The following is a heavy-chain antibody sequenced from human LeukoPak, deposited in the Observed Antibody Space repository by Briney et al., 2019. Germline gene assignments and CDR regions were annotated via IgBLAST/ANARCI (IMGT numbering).Heavy chain of an antibody. CDR1: GGSFSGYY. CDR2: INHSGST. V-gene: IGHV4-34*01. J-gene: IGHJ4*02. Sequence: SATLSLTCAVYGGSFSGYYWSWIRQPPGKGLEWIGEINHSGSTNYNPSLKSRVTISVDTSKNQFSLKLSSVTAADTAVYYCASVRTLLDDSSGYSRISYYFDYWGQGTLVTVSS. D-gene: IGHD3-22*01. CDR3: ASVRTLLDDSSGYSRISYYFDY.